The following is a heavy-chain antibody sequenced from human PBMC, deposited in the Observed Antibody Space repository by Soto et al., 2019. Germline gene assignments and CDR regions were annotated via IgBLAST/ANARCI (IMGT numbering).Heavy chain of an antibody. V-gene: IGHV3-48*02. CDR2: ISSSSTTI. Sequence: GGSLRLSCVVTGFTFSSYSMNWVRQAPGKGLEWVSHISSSSTTIYYADSVKGRFTISRDNAKNSLYLQMNSLRDEDTAVYYCVRGTETSASCRDYWGRGTLVTVSS. J-gene: IGHJ4*02. CDR3: VRGTETSASCRDY. D-gene: IGHD2-2*01. CDR1: GFTFSSYS.